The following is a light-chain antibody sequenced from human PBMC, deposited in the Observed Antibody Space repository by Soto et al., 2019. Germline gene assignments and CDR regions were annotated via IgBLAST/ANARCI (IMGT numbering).Light chain of an antibody. V-gene: IGLV2-14*01. CDR2: EVS. Sequence: LTQPASVSGSPGQSITISCTGTSSDVGGYNYVSWYQQHPGKAPKLMIYEVSNRPSGVSNRFSGSKSGNTASLTISGLQAEDEADYYCSSYTSSSTLYYVFGTGTKVTVL. CDR3: SSYTSSSTLYYV. J-gene: IGLJ1*01. CDR1: SSDVGGYNY.